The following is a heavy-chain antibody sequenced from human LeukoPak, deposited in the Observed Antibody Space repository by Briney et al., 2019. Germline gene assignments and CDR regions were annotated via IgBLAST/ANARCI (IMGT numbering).Heavy chain of an antibody. J-gene: IGHJ6*02. CDR3: ARTRYCSGGSCYHSGYYGMDV. V-gene: IGHV3-23*01. CDR2: ISGSGGST. CDR1: GFTFSSYA. Sequence: PGGSLRLSCAASGFTFSSYAMSWVRQAPGKGLEWVSAISGSGGSTCYADSVKGRFTISRDNSKNTLYLQMNSLRAEDTAVYYCARTRYCSGGSCYHSGYYGMDVWGQGTTVTVSS. D-gene: IGHD2-15*01.